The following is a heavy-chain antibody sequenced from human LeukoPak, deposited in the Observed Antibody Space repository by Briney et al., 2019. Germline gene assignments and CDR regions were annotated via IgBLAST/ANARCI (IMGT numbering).Heavy chain of an antibody. V-gene: IGHV3-21*01. J-gene: IGHJ4*02. CDR3: ARAQWQGFDY. D-gene: IGHD6-19*01. CDR2: ISSSSSYI. Sequence: PGGSLRLSCAASGFTFSSYSMNWVRQAPGKGLGWVSSISSSSSYIYYADSVKGRFTISRDNAKNSLYLQMNSLRAEDTAVYYCARAQWQGFDYWGQGTLVTVSS. CDR1: GFTFSSYS.